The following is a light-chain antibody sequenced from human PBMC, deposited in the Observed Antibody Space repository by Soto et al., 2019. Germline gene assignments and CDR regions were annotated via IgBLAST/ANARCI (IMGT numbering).Light chain of an antibody. CDR2: DVS. CDR3: QQYDNWPPL. V-gene: IGKV3D-15*01. CDR1: QSISIY. J-gene: IGKJ3*01. Sequence: EIRMTQSPATLSLSPGERATLSCRASQSISIYLAWYQQIPGQPPRLLIYDVSTRATGIPARFSGSGSGTEFTLTISSLQSEDFAVYYCQQYDNWPPLFGPGTKVDIK.